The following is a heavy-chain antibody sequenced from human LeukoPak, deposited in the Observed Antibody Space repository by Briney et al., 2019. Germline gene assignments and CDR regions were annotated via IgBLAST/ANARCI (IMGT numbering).Heavy chain of an antibody. CDR3: ERADSYGYSYYYYGMDV. D-gene: IGHD5-18*01. J-gene: IGHJ6*02. CDR2: ISAYNGNT. CDR1: GYTFTSYG. V-gene: IGHV1-18*01. Sequence: GASVTVSCKASGYTFTSYGISWVRQAPGQGLEWMGWISAYNGNTNYAQKFQGRVTITADKSTSTAYMELSSLRSEDTAVYYCERADSYGYSYYYYGMDVWGQGTAVTVSS.